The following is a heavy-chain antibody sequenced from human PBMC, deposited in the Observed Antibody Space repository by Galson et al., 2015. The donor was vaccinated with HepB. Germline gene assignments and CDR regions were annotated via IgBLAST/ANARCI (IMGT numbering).Heavy chain of an antibody. CDR3: ARGVEGYSYGSRFAY. CDR1: GFTFSDYH. CDR2: ITTSGTTI. V-gene: IGHV3-11*01. Sequence: SLRLSCAASGFTFSDYHMSWIRQPPGKGLEWLSFITTSGTTIYYAASVKGRFTISRDNAKNSLYLQMNSLRAEDTAVYYCARGVEGYSYGSRFAYWGQGTLVTVSS. J-gene: IGHJ4*02. D-gene: IGHD5-18*01.